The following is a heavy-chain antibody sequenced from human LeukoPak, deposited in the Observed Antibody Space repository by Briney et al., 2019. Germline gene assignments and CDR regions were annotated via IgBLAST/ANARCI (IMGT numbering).Heavy chain of an antibody. CDR2: INHSGST. V-gene: IGHV4-34*03. CDR3: V. Sequence: PSETLSLTCGVYGASFSDYYWSWIRQPPGKGLEWIGEINHSGSTNYNPSLKSRVTISVDTSKNQFSLNRISVTAADTAYYMDVWGKRTTVTGSS. J-gene: IGHJ6*03. CDR1: GASFSDYY.